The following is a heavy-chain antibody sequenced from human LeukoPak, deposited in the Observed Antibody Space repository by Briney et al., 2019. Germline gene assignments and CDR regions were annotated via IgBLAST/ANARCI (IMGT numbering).Heavy chain of an antibody. CDR3: ARDKIQWLRYSYFDY. J-gene: IGHJ4*02. D-gene: IGHD5-12*01. CDR1: GFTFSSYA. V-gene: IGHV3-23*01. Sequence: GGSLRLSWAASGFTFSSYAMSWVRQAPGKGLEWVSAISGSGGSTYYAASVKGRFTISRDNSKNTLYLQMNSLRADDTAVYFCARDKIQWLRYSYFDYWGQGVLVTVSS. CDR2: ISGSGGST.